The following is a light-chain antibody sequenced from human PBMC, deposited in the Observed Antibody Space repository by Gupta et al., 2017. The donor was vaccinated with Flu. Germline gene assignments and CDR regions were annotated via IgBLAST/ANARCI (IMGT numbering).Light chain of an antibody. Sequence: VGDRGTITCRASQSISSWLAWYQQKPGKAPKLLIYKASSLESGVPSRFSGSGSGTEFTLTISSLQPDDFATYYCQQYNRPWTFGQGTKVEIK. CDR1: QSISSW. CDR3: QQYNRPWT. J-gene: IGKJ1*01. V-gene: IGKV1-5*03. CDR2: KAS.